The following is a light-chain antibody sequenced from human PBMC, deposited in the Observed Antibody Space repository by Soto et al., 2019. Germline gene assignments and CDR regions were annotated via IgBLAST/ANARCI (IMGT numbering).Light chain of an antibody. CDR2: DAS. CDR3: QQRSTWPPIT. J-gene: IGKJ5*01. V-gene: IGKV3-11*01. Sequence: EIMLRQSPSTLSFFQGERATLSCRASQSVSRNLAWYQQKPGQAPRLLIYDASNRATGIPARFSGSGSGTDFTLTISSLAPEDFAVYYCQQRSTWPPITFGQGTRLEIK. CDR1: QSVSRN.